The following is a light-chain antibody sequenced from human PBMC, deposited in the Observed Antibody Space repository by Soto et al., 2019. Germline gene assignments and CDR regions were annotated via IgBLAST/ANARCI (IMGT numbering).Light chain of an antibody. J-gene: IGKJ1*01. CDR3: QQDKNYFPRT. CDR2: DAS. CDR1: QSISSW. V-gene: IGKV1-5*01. Sequence: DIQMTQSPSTLSASVGDRVTITCRASQSISSWLAWYQQKPGKAPKLLIYDASSLESGVPSRFSGSGSGTEFTLTISSLQPDDFETYDCQQDKNYFPRTCGQGIRV.